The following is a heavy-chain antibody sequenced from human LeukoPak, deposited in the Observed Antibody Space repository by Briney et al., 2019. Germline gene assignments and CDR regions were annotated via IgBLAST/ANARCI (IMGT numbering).Heavy chain of an antibody. J-gene: IGHJ5*02. D-gene: IGHD3-16*02. V-gene: IGHV4-59*01. CDR1: GGSISSYY. CDR3: ARVRGRRSYNWFDP. CDR2: IYYSGST. Sequence: SETLSLTCTVSGGSISSYYWSWIRQPPGKGLEWIGYIYYSGSTNYNPSLKSRVTISVDTSKNQFSLKLSSVTAADTAVYYCARVRGRRSYNWFDPWGQGTLVTVSS.